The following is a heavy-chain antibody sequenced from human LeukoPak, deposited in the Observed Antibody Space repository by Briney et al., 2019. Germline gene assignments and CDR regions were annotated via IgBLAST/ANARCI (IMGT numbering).Heavy chain of an antibody. CDR1: GFTFSSYS. Sequence: GGSLRLSCAASGFTFSSYSMNWVRQAPGKGLEWVSSITSSSGYIYYADSAKGRFTISRDNAKKSLYLQMNSLRAEDTAVYYCAREISSSGCLDYWGQGTLVTVSS. CDR3: AREISSSGCLDY. J-gene: IGHJ4*02. D-gene: IGHD6-25*01. V-gene: IGHV3-21*01. CDR2: ITSSSGYI.